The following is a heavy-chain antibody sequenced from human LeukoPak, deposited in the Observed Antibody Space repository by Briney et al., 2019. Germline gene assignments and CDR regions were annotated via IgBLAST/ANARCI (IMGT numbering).Heavy chain of an antibody. CDR1: GFTVSSNF. CDR3: ARRPVEGGGGYDY. J-gene: IGHJ4*02. Sequence: PGGSLRLSCAASGFTVSSNFMSSVRQAPGEGLGWGSVINRGGRKYYADPVKGRFTIPRDNSKNTLYLQMNSLRAEDTAVYYCARRPVEGGGGYDYWGQGTLVTVSS. CDR2: INRGGRK. D-gene: IGHD3-16*01. V-gene: IGHV3-53*01.